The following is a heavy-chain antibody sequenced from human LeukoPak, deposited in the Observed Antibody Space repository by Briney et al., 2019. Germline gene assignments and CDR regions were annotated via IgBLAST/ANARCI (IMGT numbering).Heavy chain of an antibody. CDR1: GFTFSSYS. V-gene: IGHV3-21*01. CDR2: ISSSSSYI. D-gene: IGHD3-22*01. J-gene: IGHJ4*02. Sequence: PGGSLRLSCAASGFTFSSYSMNWVRQAPGKGLEWVSSISSSSSYIYYADSVKGRFTISRDNAKNSLYLQMNSLRAEDTAVYYCAKGQHYYDSSGTLDHWGQGTLVTVSS. CDR3: AKGQHYYDSSGTLDH.